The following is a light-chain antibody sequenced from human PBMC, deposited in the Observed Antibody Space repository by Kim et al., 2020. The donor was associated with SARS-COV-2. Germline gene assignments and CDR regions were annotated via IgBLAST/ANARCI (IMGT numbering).Light chain of an antibody. CDR2: FAS. J-gene: IGKJ5*01. Sequence: DIQMTQSPSAMSASVGDRVTITCRASQGVSYDLAWFQQKPGKVPKRLIYFASTLESGVPSRFSGSGSGTDFTLTISSLQPEDFAVYYCLQHNTYPPTFGQGTRLEIK. CDR3: LQHNTYPPT. V-gene: IGKV1-17*03. CDR1: QGVSYD.